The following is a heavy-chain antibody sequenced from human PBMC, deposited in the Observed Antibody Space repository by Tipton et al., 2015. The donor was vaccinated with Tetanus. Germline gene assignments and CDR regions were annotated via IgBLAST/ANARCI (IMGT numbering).Heavy chain of an antibody. CDR1: GGSFSNYF. J-gene: IGHJ6*02. V-gene: IGHV4-34*01. CDR2: INHSGTT. CDR3: ARRSLTNYGLDV. Sequence: GLVKPSETLSLTCAVYGGSFSNYFWRWIRQPSGKGLEWIGEINHSGTTNYNPSLKSRVTISVDTSKNQFSLKLRSVTAADTAVYFCARRSLTNYGLDVWGQGTPVTVSS. D-gene: IGHD3-9*01.